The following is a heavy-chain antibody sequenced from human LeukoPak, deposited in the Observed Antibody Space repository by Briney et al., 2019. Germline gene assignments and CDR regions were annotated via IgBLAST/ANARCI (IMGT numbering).Heavy chain of an antibody. CDR1: GYTFNDYF. CDR2: IIPIFGTA. V-gene: IGHV1-69*13. D-gene: IGHD3-10*01. J-gene: IGHJ3*02. CDR3: ARDSYYGSGREAFDI. Sequence: SVKVSCKGSGYTFNDYFMHWVRQAPGQGLEWMGGIIPIFGTANYAQKFQGRVTITADESTSTAYMELSSLRSEDTAVYYCARDSYYGSGREAFDIWGQGTMVTVSS.